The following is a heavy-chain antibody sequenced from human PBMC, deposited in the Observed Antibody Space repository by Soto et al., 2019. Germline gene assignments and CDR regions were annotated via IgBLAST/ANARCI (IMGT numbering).Heavy chain of an antibody. CDR1: GFTVSSNY. V-gene: IGHV3-66*01. D-gene: IGHD3-10*01. J-gene: IGHJ4*02. CDR3: ASDGSGSYYNFDY. Sequence: GVLRLSCAASGFTVSSNYMSWVRQAPGKGLEWVSVIYSGGSTYYADSVKGRFTISRDNSKNTLYLQMNSLRAEDTAVYYCASDGSGSYYNFDYWGQGTLVTVSS. CDR2: IYSGGST.